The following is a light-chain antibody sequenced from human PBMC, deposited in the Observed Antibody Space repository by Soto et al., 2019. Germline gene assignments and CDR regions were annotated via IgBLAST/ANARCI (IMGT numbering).Light chain of an antibody. CDR1: QGISSS. CDR3: QKLHNSPLT. J-gene: IGKJ5*01. CDR2: AAS. Sequence: DIHLTQSPSFLSASVGYRFTITCRASQGISSSLAWYQQKPGEAPKLLIYAASTLQSGAPSRFRGSGYGTEFTLTISSLQPDDFACYYCQKLHNSPLTFGQGTRLEIK. V-gene: IGKV1-9*01.